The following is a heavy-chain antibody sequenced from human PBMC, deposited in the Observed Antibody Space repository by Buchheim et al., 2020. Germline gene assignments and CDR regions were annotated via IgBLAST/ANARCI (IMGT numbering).Heavy chain of an antibody. V-gene: IGHV3-30*03. J-gene: IGHJ4*02. Sequence: QVQLVESGGGVVQPGRSLRLSCTASGFTFGSYGMNWVRQAPGKGLEWMALISYDSFKKYYADSVKGRFTISRDNSKNTLYFQMNGLRVEDTAVYYCARDLAGHREFDYWGQG. D-gene: IGHD1-14*01. CDR2: ISYDSFKK. CDR1: GFTFGSYG. CDR3: ARDLAGHREFDY.